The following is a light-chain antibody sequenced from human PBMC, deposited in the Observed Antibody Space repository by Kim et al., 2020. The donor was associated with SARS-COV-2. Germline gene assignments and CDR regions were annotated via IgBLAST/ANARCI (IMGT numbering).Light chain of an antibody. V-gene: IGLV1-44*01. CDR2: YSD. CDR1: GSNIGSNP. J-gene: IGLJ2*01. Sequence: QSVLTQPPSASETPGQRVTISCSGSGSNIGSNPVNWYQQLPGTAPKLLIYYSDQRPSGVPDRFPGSKSGTSASLAISGLQSEDEADYHCAAWDDNLKAVVFGGGTQLTVL. CDR3: AAWDDNLKAVV.